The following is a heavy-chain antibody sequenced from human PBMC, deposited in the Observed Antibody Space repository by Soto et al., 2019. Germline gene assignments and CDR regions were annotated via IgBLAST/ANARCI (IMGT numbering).Heavy chain of an antibody. CDR3: ASPGTYYFDMDV. Sequence: PGGSLRLSCGVSGLSFSGFAVNWVRQAPGKGLEWVGRIRTKASNYATAYGASVKGRFTISRDNSHNTLHLQMNSLRAEDTAVYYCASPGTYYFDMDVWGQGTTVTVSS. CDR1: GLSFSGFA. V-gene: IGHV3-73*01. D-gene: IGHD1-26*01. J-gene: IGHJ6*02. CDR2: IRTKASNYAT.